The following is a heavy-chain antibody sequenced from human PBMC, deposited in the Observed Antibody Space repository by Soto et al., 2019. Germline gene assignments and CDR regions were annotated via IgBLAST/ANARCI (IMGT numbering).Heavy chain of an antibody. V-gene: IGHV1-3*01. D-gene: IGHD1-26*01. CDR2: INAGNGNT. Sequence: ASVKVSCKASGYTFTSYAMHWVRQAPGQRLEWMGWINAGNGNTKYSQKFQGRVTITRDTSASTAYMELSSLRSEDTAVYYCARENRESYYFGDAYYFDYWGQGTLVTVSS. CDR3: ARENRESYYFGDAYYFDY. J-gene: IGHJ4*02. CDR1: GYTFTSYA.